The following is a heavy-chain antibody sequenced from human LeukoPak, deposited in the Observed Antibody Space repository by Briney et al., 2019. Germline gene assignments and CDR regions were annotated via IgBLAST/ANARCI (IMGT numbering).Heavy chain of an antibody. D-gene: IGHD6-6*01. J-gene: IGHJ4*02. CDR3: ARDTGGIAARRWGY. CDR2: ISYDGSNK. V-gene: IGHV3-30*04. Sequence: PGRSLRLSCAASGFTFSSYAMHWVRQAPGKGLEWVAVISYDGSNKYYADSVKGRFTISRDNSKNTLYLQMNSLRAEDTAVYYCARDTGGIAARRWGYWGQGTLVTVSS. CDR1: GFTFSSYA.